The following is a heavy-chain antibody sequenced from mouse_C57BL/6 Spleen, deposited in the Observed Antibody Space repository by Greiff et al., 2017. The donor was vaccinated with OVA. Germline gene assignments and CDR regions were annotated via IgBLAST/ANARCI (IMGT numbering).Heavy chain of an antibody. CDR3: ARSSAQATGDY. D-gene: IGHD3-2*02. V-gene: IGHV1-9*01. Sequence: QVQLQQSGAELMKPGASVKLSCKAPGYTFTGYWIELVKHRSGQGLEWIGEILPGSGSTNYNEKFKGKATFTADTSSNPAYMQLSSLTTEDSAIYYCARSSAQATGDYWGQGTTLTVSS. CDR2: ILPGSGST. CDR1: GYTFTGYW. J-gene: IGHJ2*01.